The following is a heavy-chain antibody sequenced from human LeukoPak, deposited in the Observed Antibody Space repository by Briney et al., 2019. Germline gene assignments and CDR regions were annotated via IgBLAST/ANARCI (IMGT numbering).Heavy chain of an antibody. D-gene: IGHD6-13*01. CDR1: GGSISSGGYY. Sequence: SETLSLTCTVSGGSISSGGYYWSWIRQHPGKGLEWIGYIYYSGSTYYNPSLKSRVTISVDTSKNQFSLKPSSVTAADTAVYYCARDERTAAGTVSGAFDIWGQGTMVTVSS. J-gene: IGHJ3*02. V-gene: IGHV4-31*03. CDR2: IYYSGST. CDR3: ARDERTAAGTVSGAFDI.